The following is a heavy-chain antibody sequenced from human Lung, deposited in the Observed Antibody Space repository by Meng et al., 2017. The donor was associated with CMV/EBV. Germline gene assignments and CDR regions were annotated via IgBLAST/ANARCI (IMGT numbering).Heavy chain of an antibody. CDR3: ARAGGFHLKDY. Sequence: GESXKISCAASGFTFSSYSMNWVRQAPGKGLEWVSSISSSSSYIYYADSVKGRFTISRDNAKNSLYLQMNSLRAEDTAVYYCARAGGFHLKDYWGQGTLVTVSS. J-gene: IGHJ4*02. V-gene: IGHV3-21*01. CDR2: ISSSSSYI. CDR1: GFTFSSYS. D-gene: IGHD5-12*01.